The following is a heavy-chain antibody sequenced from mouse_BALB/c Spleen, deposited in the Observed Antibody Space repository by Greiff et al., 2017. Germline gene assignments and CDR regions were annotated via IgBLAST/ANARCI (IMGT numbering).Heavy chain of an antibody. CDR1: GFSLTGYG. Sequence: QVQLQQSGPGLVQPSQSLSITCTVSGFSLTGYGVHWVRQSPGKGLEWLGVIWSGGSTDYNAAFISRLSISKDNSKSQVFFKMNSLQADDTAIYYCARMAYYRYDGYAMDYWGQGTSVTVSS. J-gene: IGHJ4*01. D-gene: IGHD2-14*01. CDR2: IWSGGST. V-gene: IGHV2-4-1*01. CDR3: ARMAYYRYDGYAMDY.